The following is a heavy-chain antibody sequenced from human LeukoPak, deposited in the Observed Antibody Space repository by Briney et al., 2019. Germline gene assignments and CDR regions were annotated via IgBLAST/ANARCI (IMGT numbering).Heavy chain of an antibody. CDR3: AKDQADYYDSSGPKGAFDI. D-gene: IGHD3-22*01. Sequence: PGGSLRLSCAASGFTFDDYAMHWVRQAPRKGLEWVSGISWNSGSIGYADYVKGRFTISRDNAKNSLYLQMNSLRAEDTALYYCAKDQADYYDSSGPKGAFDIWGQGTMVTVSS. CDR1: GFTFDDYA. J-gene: IGHJ3*02. CDR2: ISWNSGSI. V-gene: IGHV3-9*01.